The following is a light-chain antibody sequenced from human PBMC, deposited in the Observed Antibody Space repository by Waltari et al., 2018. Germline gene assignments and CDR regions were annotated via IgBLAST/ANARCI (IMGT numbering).Light chain of an antibody. V-gene: IGLV1-40*01. J-gene: IGLJ3*02. CDR1: SSNLGAGYD. CDR2: GNS. CDR3: QSYDSSLSGSGV. Sequence: QSVLTQPPSVSGAPGQRVTISCTGSSSNLGAGYDVHRYQQLPGTAPKLLIYGNSNRPSGVPDRFSGSKSGTSASLAITGLQAEDEADYYCQSYDSSLSGSGVFGGGTKLTVL.